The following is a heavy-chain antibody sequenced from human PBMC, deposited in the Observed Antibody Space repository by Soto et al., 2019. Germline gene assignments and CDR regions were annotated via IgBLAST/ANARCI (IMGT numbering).Heavy chain of an antibody. J-gene: IGHJ4*02. Sequence: QVQLVESGGGVVQPGRSLRLSCAGSGFTFSNYGLHWVRQAPGKGLEWVAVISYDGSHKYYADSWKGRFTISRDNSNNVLYLQMDSLRAEVRAVYYCAKDGSPRYCGRSSCHPAGAYWGQGTLVTVSS. CDR1: GFTFSNYG. CDR3: AKDGSPRYCGRSSCHPAGAY. V-gene: IGHV3-30*18. D-gene: IGHD2-15*01. CDR2: ISYDGSHK.